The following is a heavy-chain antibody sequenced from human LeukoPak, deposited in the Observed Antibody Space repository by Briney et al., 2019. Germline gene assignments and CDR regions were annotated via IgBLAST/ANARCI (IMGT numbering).Heavy chain of an antibody. D-gene: IGHD1-26*01. Sequence: KPSETLSLTCAVYGGSFSGYYWSWIRQPPGKGLEWIGEINHSGSTNYNPSLKSRVTISVDTSKNQFSLELNSVTPADTAVYYCARGGNYWPQWWFDPWGRGTLVSVSS. J-gene: IGHJ5*02. CDR1: GGSFSGYY. CDR3: ARGGNYWPQWWFDP. CDR2: INHSGST. V-gene: IGHV4-34*01.